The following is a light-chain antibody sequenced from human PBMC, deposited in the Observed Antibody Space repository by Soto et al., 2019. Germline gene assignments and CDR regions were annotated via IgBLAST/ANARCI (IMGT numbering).Light chain of an antibody. Sequence: IRMKQSPAALSVSQGERATLSCRASQSTNNYITWYQQKPGQAPRLLIDDASTRATGVPARFSGSGSGTEFTLTISSLQSEDFAVYYCQQYYSWPLTFGGGTKVDIK. CDR1: QSTNNY. V-gene: IGKV3-15*01. J-gene: IGKJ4*01. CDR2: DAS. CDR3: QQYYSWPLT.